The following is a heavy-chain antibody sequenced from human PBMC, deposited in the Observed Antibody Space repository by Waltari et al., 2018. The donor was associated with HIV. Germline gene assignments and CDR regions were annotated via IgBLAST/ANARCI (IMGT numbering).Heavy chain of an antibody. CDR2: IYTSGRT. V-gene: IGHV4-61*02. Sequence: QVQLQESGPGLVKPSQTLSLTCTVSGGSISSGSYYWSWIRQPAGKGLGWIGRIYTSGRTNYHPSLKSRVTISVDTSKNQFSLKLSSVTAADTAVYYCARDRAMVRFRGMDVWGQGTTVTVSS. CDR3: ARDRAMVRFRGMDV. CDR1: GGSISSGSYY. D-gene: IGHD5-18*01. J-gene: IGHJ6*02.